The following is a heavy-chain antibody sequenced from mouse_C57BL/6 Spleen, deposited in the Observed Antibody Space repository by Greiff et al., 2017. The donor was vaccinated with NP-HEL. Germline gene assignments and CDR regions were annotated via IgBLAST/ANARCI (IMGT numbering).Heavy chain of an antibody. D-gene: IGHD2-4*01. V-gene: IGHV1-82*01. CDR2: IYPGDGDP. J-gene: IGHJ2*01. CDR1: GYAFSSSW. CDR3: APNDYDGGFDY. Sequence: QVQLQQSGPELVKPGASVKISCKASGYAFSSSWMNWVKQRPGKGLEWIGRIYPGDGDPNYNGKFKGKATLTADKSSSTAYMQLSSLTSEGSTVYFCAPNDYDGGFDYWGQGTTLTVSS.